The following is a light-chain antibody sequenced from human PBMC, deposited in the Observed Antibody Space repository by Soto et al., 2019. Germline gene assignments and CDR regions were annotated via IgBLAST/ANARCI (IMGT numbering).Light chain of an antibody. CDR2: GAS. V-gene: IGKV3-15*01. CDR3: QQWIRWT. J-gene: IGKJ1*01. Sequence: EIVMTQSPATLSASPGDRVTLSCRASQRIGSNLAWYQQKPGQAPRLLIYGASTRAAGIPARFSGSGSATDFTLTILSLQSDDFALYHCQQWIRWTFGQGTRLELK. CDR1: QRIGSN.